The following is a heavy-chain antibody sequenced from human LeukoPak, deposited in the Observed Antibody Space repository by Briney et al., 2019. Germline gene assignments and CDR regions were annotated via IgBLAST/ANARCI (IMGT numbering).Heavy chain of an antibody. V-gene: IGHV3-23*01. D-gene: IGHD3-22*01. CDR3: AKRYYYDSSGYCFDY. J-gene: IGHJ4*02. CDR2: ISDSGGST. Sequence: GGSLRLSCAASGFTFSNVWMSWVRQAPGKGLEWVSAISDSGGSTYYADSVKGRFTISRDNSKNTLYLQMNSLRAEDTAVYFCAKRYYYDSSGYCFDYWGQGTLVTVSS. CDR1: GFTFSNVW.